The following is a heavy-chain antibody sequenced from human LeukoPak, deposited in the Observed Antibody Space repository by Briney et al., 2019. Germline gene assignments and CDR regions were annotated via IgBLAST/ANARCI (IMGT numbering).Heavy chain of an antibody. CDR1: GYTFTDYY. V-gene: IGHV1-2*02. CDR3: AREWSSLVRGVILDY. CDR2: INPNSGGT. D-gene: IGHD3-10*01. J-gene: IGHJ4*02. Sequence: ASVKVSCKASGYTFTDYYMHWVRQAPGQGLEWMGWINPNSGGTNYAQKFQGRVTMTRDTSISIAYMELSRLRSDDTAVYYCAREWSSLVRGVILDYWGQGTLVTVSS.